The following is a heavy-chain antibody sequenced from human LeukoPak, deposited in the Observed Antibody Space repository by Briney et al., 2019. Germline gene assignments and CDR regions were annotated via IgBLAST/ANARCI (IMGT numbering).Heavy chain of an antibody. D-gene: IGHD3-22*01. V-gene: IGHV3-23*01. Sequence: GGSLRLSCAASGFTFSSYAMSWVRQAPGKGLEWVSAISGSGGSTYYADSVKGRFTISRDNSKNTLYLQMNSLRAEDTAVYYCAKGLAIDYDSSGGTWGQGTLVTVSS. CDR2: ISGSGGST. CDR3: AKGLAIDYDSSGGT. CDR1: GFTFSSYA. J-gene: IGHJ5*02.